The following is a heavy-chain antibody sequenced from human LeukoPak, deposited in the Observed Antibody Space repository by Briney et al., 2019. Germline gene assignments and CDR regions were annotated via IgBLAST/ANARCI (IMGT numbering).Heavy chain of an antibody. J-gene: IGHJ6*02. CDR2: IIPIFGTA. Sequence: ASVKVSCKASGGTFSSYAFSWVRQAPGQGLEWMGGIIPIFGTANYAQKFQGRVTITADESTSTAYMELSSLRSEDTAVYYCATRRISGSYVHYYYGMDVWGQGTTVTVSS. CDR3: ATRRISGSYVHYYYGMDV. V-gene: IGHV1-69*13. CDR1: GGTFSSYA. D-gene: IGHD1-26*01.